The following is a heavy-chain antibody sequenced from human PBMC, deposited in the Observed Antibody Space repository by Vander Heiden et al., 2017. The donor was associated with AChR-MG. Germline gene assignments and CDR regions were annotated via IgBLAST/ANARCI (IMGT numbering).Heavy chain of an antibody. J-gene: IGHJ4*02. Sequence: EVQLVESGGGLIQPGGSLRLSCAASGCTVITNYMSWVRQAPGKGLEWVSVIYSSGDTYYADSVEGRFTISRDNSNLYLQMNNLRVEDTAVYYCTRDHSIAAAGNYFSSWGQGTLVAVSS. V-gene: IGHV3-53*01. CDR3: TRDHSIAAAGNYFSS. D-gene: IGHD6-13*01. CDR1: GCTVITNY. CDR2: IYSSGDT.